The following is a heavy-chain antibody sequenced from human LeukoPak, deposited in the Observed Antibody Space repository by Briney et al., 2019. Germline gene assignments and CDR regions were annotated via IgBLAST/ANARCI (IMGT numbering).Heavy chain of an antibody. CDR3: AKAGIGVVGYFDY. J-gene: IGHJ4*02. D-gene: IGHD6-19*01. V-gene: IGHV3-30*18. CDR2: ISYDGSNK. CDR1: GFTFSSYG. Sequence: TGGSLRLSCAASGFTFSSYGMHWVRQAPGKGLEWVAVISYDGSNKYYADSVKGRFTISRDNSKNTLYLQMNSLRDEDTALYYCAKAGIGVVGYFDYWGQGTLVTVSS.